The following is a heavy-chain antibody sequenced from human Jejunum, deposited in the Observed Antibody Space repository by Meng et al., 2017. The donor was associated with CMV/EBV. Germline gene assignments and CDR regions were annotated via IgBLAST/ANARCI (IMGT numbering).Heavy chain of an antibody. V-gene: IGHV4-30-4*01. CDR2: IYYSGST. CDR1: INNGDHY. J-gene: IGHJ4*02. D-gene: IGHD3-22*01. Sequence: INNGDHYWSWIRQPPGKGLEWVGYIYYSGSTYYNPSLKNRVSMSVDTSKNQFSLKLSSVTAADTAVYYCARNFLKNYFDTSAYSFDYWGQGTLVTVSS. CDR3: ARNFLKNYFDTSAYSFDY.